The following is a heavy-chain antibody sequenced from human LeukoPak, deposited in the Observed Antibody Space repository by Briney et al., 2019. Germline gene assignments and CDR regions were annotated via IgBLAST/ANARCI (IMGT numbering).Heavy chain of an antibody. J-gene: IGHJ3*02. V-gene: IGHV3-21*01. CDR3: ARNLMITFGGVIVPGAFDI. Sequence: GGSLRPSCAASGFTFSSYSMNWVRQAPGKGLEWVSSISSSSSYIYYADSVKGRFTISRDNAKNSLYLQMNSLRAEDTAVYYCARNLMITFGGVIVPGAFDIWGQGTMVTVSS. D-gene: IGHD3-16*02. CDR2: ISSSSSYI. CDR1: GFTFSSYS.